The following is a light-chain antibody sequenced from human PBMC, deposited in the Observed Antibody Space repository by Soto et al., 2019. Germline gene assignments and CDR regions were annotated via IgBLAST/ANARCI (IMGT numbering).Light chain of an antibody. CDR2: EVN. CDR1: SSDVGGYTY. Sequence: QSVLTQPASVSGSPRQSITISCTGASSDVGGYTYVSWYQQHPGKAPKLMIYEVNNRPSGVSHRFSGSKSGNTASLTISGLQAEDEADYSCSSYTSSSTLYVFGTGTKVTV. J-gene: IGLJ1*01. V-gene: IGLV2-14*01. CDR3: SSYTSSSTLYV.